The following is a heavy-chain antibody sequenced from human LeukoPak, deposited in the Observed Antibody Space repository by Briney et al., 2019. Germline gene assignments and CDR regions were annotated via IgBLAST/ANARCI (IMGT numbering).Heavy chain of an antibody. D-gene: IGHD5-18*01. CDR3: LTEDTPTVFDN. Sequence: PGGSLRLSCTASGFIFSGYSMDWVRQAPGKGLEWISYISSSSTSMYYKDSVKGRFTISRDNPKNTLYLQMNSLRTDDTAVYYCLTEDTPTVFDNCGQGTHVTVSS. CDR2: ISSSSTSM. V-gene: IGHV3-48*01. J-gene: IGHJ4*02. CDR1: GFIFSGYS.